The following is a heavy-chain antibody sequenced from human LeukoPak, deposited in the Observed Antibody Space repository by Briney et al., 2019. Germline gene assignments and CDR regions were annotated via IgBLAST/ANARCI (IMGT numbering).Heavy chain of an antibody. Sequence: ASVKVSCKASGYTFTSYDVNWVRQATGQGLEWMGWMNPNSGNTGYAQKFQGRVTMTRNTSISTAYMELSSLRSEDTAVYYCARGRGGIATAGTDYWGQGTLVTVSS. V-gene: IGHV1-8*01. CDR2: MNPNSGNT. CDR1: GYTFTSYD. D-gene: IGHD6-13*01. J-gene: IGHJ4*02. CDR3: ARGRGGIATAGTDY.